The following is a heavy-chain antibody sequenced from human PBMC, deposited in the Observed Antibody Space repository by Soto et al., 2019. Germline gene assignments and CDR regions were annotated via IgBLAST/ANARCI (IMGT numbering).Heavy chain of an antibody. CDR1: GLTFSSYA. D-gene: IGHD4-17*01. CDR3: AKDSRPYGDYTIDY. J-gene: IGHJ4*02. Sequence: GGSLRLSCAASGLTFSSYAMSWVRQAPGKGLEWVSAISGSGGSTYYADSVKGRFTISRDNSKNTLYLQMNSLRAEDTAVYYCAKDSRPYGDYTIDYWGQGTLVTVSS. CDR2: ISGSGGST. V-gene: IGHV3-23*01.